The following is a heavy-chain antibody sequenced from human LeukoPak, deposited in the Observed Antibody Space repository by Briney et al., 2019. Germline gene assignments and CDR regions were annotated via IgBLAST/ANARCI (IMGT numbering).Heavy chain of an antibody. CDR1: GGTFSSYA. V-gene: IGHV1-69*04. Sequence: GSSVKVSCKASGGTFSSYAISWVRQAPGQGLEWMGRIIPILGIANYAQKFQGRVTITADKSTSTAYMELSSLRSEDTAVYYCARNSGWFGEQNWFDPWGQGTLDTVSS. CDR2: IIPILGIA. J-gene: IGHJ5*02. CDR3: ARNSGWFGEQNWFDP. D-gene: IGHD3-10*01.